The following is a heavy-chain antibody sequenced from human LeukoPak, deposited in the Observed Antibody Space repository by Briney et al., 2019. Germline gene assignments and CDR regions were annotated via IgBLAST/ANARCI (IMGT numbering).Heavy chain of an antibody. J-gene: IGHJ3*02. Sequence: TGGSLRLSCAASGFTFSSYSMNWVRQAPGKGLEWVSSISSSSSYIYYADSVKGRFTISRDNAKNSLYLQMNSLRAEDTAVYYCARDFQRGDAFGIWGQGTVVTVSS. CDR2: ISSSSSYI. V-gene: IGHV3-21*01. CDR1: GFTFSSYS. CDR3: ARDFQRGDAFGI.